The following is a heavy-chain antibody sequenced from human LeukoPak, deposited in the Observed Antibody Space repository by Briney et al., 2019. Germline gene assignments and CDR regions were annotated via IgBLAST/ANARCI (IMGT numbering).Heavy chain of an antibody. V-gene: IGHV3-30-3*01. J-gene: IGHJ6*02. D-gene: IGHD3-16*01. CDR1: RFTFSSYA. CDR2: ISYDGSNK. CDR3: ARVAGTIRIWPQPFGDGMDV. Sequence: PGRSLRLSCAASRFTFSSYAVHWVRQAPGRGLEWVAVISYDGSNKYYADSVKGRFSISRDNSKNTLYLQMNSLRAEDTALYYCARVAGTIRIWPQPFGDGMDVWGQGTTVTVSS.